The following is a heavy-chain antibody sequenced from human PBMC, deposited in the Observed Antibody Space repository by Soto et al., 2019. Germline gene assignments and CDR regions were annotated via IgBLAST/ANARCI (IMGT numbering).Heavy chain of an antibody. CDR1: DGSIRDYY. Sequence: SQMQPPSNTVFDGSIRDYYCTWIRQPPGAGREWIGEINHSGRTNYNPSLKSRVTISVDTAKNQFSLKLTSVTAADTAVYYCARDKITGLLDYWGQGTLVTVSS. CDR3: ARDKITGLLDY. CDR2: INHSGRT. V-gene: IGHV4-34*01. J-gene: IGHJ4*02. D-gene: IGHD2-8*02.